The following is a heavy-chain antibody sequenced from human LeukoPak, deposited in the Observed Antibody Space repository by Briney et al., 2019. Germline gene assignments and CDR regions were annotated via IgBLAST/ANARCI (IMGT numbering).Heavy chain of an antibody. V-gene: IGHV3-9*01. Sequence: PGGSLRLSCAASGFNFDDFGMHWVRQAPGKGLEWVSGISWNSGSIGYADSVKGRFTISRDNSKNSLYLQMNSLRTEDTALYYCAKDISSSAANWFDPWGQGILVTVSS. CDR1: GFNFDDFG. D-gene: IGHD2-2*01. CDR3: AKDISSSAANWFDP. J-gene: IGHJ5*02. CDR2: ISWNSGSI.